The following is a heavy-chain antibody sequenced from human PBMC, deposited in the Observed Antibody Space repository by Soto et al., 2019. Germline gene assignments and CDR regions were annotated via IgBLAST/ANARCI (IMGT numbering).Heavy chain of an antibody. Sequence: ASVKVSCKASGYTFTSYGISWVRQAPGQRLEWMGWINAGNGNTKYSQKFQGRVTITRDTSASTAYMELSSLRSEDTAVYYCARVTREWELLGPIDYWGQGTLVTVSS. V-gene: IGHV1-3*01. CDR1: GYTFTSYG. D-gene: IGHD1-26*01. J-gene: IGHJ4*02. CDR3: ARVTREWELLGPIDY. CDR2: INAGNGNT.